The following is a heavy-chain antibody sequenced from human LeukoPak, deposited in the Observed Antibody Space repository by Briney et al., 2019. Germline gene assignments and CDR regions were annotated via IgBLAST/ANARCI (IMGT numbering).Heavy chain of an antibody. CDR2: ISGSGAST. V-gene: IGHV3-23*01. CDR3: AKYSGSYLRLNWFDP. Sequence: PGGSLRLSCAASGFTFSNSAMSWVRQDPGKGLEWVSAISGSGASTYYADSVKGRFTISRDNSKNTLYLQTSSLRADDTAVYYCAKYSGSYLRLNWFDPWGQGTLVTVSS. D-gene: IGHD1-26*01. CDR1: GFTFSNSA. J-gene: IGHJ5*02.